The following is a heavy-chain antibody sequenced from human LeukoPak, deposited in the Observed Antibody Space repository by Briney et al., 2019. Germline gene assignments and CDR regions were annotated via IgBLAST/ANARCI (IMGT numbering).Heavy chain of an antibody. J-gene: IGHJ4*02. Sequence: GGSLRLSCAASGFTFDTYAMHWVRQAPGKGLEWVSGITWNSGIIEYADSVKGRFTISRDNAKNSLYLQMNRLRPDDTALYYCVKHSCSGGSCSMFVGFDHWGQGTQVTVSS. D-gene: IGHD2-15*01. V-gene: IGHV3-9*01. CDR3: VKHSCSGGSCSMFVGFDH. CDR1: GFTFDTYA. CDR2: ITWNSGII.